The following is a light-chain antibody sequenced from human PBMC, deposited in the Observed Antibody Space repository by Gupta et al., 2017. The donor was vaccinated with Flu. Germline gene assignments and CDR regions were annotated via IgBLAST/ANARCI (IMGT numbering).Light chain of an antibody. V-gene: IGKV3-15*01. CDR2: AAF. CDR1: QSVGSS. J-gene: IGKJ3*01. Sequence: LVMTQSPATLSVSPGERVTLSCSASQSVGSSLAWYQKKPGHAPRRLIYAAFMRATGIPARFTGSGSGTEFTLTISSLQSEDFGFYYCQHYNSWPFTFGAGTKLDI. CDR3: QHYNSWPFT.